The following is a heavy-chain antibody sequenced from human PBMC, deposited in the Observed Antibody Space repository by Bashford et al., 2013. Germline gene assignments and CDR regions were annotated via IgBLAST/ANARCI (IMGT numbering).Heavy chain of an antibody. V-gene: IGHV4-61*08. CDR2: VYYSGST. CDR3: AKDRVRWTY. D-gene: IGHD4-23*01. Sequence: SETLSLTCTVSGGSISSSDYYWSWIRQPPGKGLEWVGTVYYSGSTNYNPSLESRVTISLDTSKNQFFLKLNSVTSADTAVYYCAKDRVRWTYWGQGILVTVSS. CDR1: GGSISSSDYY. J-gene: IGHJ4*02.